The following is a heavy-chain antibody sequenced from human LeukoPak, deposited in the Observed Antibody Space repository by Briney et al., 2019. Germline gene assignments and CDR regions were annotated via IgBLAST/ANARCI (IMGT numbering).Heavy chain of an antibody. CDR1: GYTFTSYG. D-gene: IGHD2-2*01. CDR3: ASCSSGTFPCDY. CDR2: ISAYNGNT. J-gene: IGHJ4*02. V-gene: IGHV1-18*01. Sequence: ASVKVSCKASGYTFTSYGISWVRQAPGQGLEWMGWISAYNGNTNYAQKLQGRVTMTTDTSTSTAYMELRSLRSDDTAVYYCASCSSGTFPCDYWGQETLVTVSS.